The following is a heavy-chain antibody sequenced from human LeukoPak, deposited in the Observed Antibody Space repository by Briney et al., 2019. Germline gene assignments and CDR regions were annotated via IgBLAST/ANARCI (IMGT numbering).Heavy chain of an antibody. J-gene: IGHJ3*01. V-gene: IGHV3-30*02. D-gene: IGHD6-13*01. CDR2: IRYDGSNK. CDR1: GFTFSSYG. Sequence: PGGSLRLSCAASGFTFSSYGMHWVRQAPGKGLEWVAFIRYDGSNKYYADSVKGRFTISRDNSKNTLYLQMNSLRAEDTAVYYCARDKTVQHRFQDGAFDVWGQGTMVTVSS. CDR3: ARDKTVQHRFQDGAFDV.